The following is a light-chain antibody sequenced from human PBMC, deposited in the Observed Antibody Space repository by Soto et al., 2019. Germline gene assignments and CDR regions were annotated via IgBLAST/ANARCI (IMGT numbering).Light chain of an antibody. CDR1: NSNIGINA. J-gene: IGLJ1*01. CDR3: AVWDDRLNGYV. V-gene: IGLV1-44*01. CDR2: SDH. Sequence: QSVLTQPPSASGTPGQRVTISCSGSNSNIGINAVTWYQQLPGTAPRILIHSDHQRPSGVPDRFSGSKSATSASLAISGLQSEDEATYHCAVWDDRLNGYVFGTGTKLTVL.